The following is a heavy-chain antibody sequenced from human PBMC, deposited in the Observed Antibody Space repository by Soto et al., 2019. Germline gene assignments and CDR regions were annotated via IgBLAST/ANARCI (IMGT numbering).Heavy chain of an antibody. CDR2: IWYDGSNK. CDR1: GFTFSSYG. J-gene: IGHJ4*02. V-gene: IGHV3-33*01. CDR3: AREPNGIAVAGTFGY. D-gene: IGHD6-19*01. Sequence: GGSLRLSCAASGFTFSSYGMHWVRQAPCKGLEWVAVIWYDGSNKYYADSVKGRFTISRDNSKNTLYLQMNSLRAEDTAVYYCAREPNGIAVAGTFGYWGQGTLVTVSS.